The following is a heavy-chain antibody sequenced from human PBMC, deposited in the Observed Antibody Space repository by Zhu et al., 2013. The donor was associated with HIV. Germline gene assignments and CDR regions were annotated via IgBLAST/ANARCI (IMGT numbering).Heavy chain of an antibody. V-gene: IGHV1-8*01. CDR2: MNPNSGNT. CDR1: GYTFTSYD. D-gene: IGHD3-10*01. CDR3: ARGHPWVDYYGSGRAPWYYGMDV. J-gene: IGHJ6*02. Sequence: QVQLVQSGAEVKKPGASVKVSCKASGYTFTSYDINWVRQATGQGLEWMGWMNPNSGNTGYAQKFQGRVTMTRNTSISTAYMELSSLRSEDTAVYYCARGHPWVDYYGSGRAPWYYGMDVWGQGTTVTVSS.